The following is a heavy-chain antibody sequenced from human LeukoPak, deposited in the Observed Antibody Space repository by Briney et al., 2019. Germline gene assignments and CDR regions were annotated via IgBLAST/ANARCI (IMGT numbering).Heavy chain of an antibody. CDR2: VSYDGDNK. CDR1: GFTFSSYT. Sequence: GGSLRLSCAASGFTFSSYTMHWVRQAPGKGLEWVAVVSYDGDNKYYADSVKGRFTISRDNSKNTPYLQMNSLRAEDTAVYYCAKDAQYYDFWSASGTFDIWGQGTMVTVSS. D-gene: IGHD3-3*01. J-gene: IGHJ3*02. CDR3: AKDAQYYDFWSASGTFDI. V-gene: IGHV3-30-3*01.